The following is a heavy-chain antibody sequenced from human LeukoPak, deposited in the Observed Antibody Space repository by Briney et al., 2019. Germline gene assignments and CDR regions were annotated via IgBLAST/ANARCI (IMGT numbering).Heavy chain of an antibody. D-gene: IGHD2-2*01. CDR1: GFTFSNYA. CDR2: VRGSGDTT. Sequence: GGSLRLSCAASGFTFSNYAMNWVRQAPGKGLEWVSAVRGSGDTTHYADSVEGRFTISRDNSKKTLYLQMNSLRAEDTALYYCAKNAGLPYCTSTSCPLDPCGQGTLVSVSS. J-gene: IGHJ5*02. CDR3: AKNAGLPYCTSTSCPLDP. V-gene: IGHV3-23*01.